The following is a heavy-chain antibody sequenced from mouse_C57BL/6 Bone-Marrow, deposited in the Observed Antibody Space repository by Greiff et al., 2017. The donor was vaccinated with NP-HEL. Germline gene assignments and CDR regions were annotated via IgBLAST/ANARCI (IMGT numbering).Heavy chain of an antibody. CDR3: ASPPIYYYGSSYVSAMDY. D-gene: IGHD1-1*01. J-gene: IGHJ4*01. CDR1: GFTFSDYG. CDR2: ISSGSSTI. Sequence: EVKLVESGGGLVKPGGSLKLSCAASGFTFSDYGMHWVRQAPEKGLEWVAYISSGSSTIYYADTVKGRFTISRDNAKNTLFLQMTSLRSEDTAMYYCASPPIYYYGSSYVSAMDYWGQGTSVTVSS. V-gene: IGHV5-17*01.